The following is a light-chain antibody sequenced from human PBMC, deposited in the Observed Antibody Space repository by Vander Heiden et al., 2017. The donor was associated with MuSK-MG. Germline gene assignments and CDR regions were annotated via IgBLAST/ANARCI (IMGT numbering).Light chain of an antibody. CDR1: QSISSW. V-gene: IGKV1-5*03. Sequence: DIQMTQSPSTPSASVGGRVTITCRASQSISSWLAWYQQKPGNAPKLLIYTASSLQSGVPSRFSGSGSGTEFTLTISSLQPDDFATYYCQQYNEYSRMCSFGQGTKLEI. J-gene: IGKJ2*04. CDR2: TAS. CDR3: QQYNEYSRMCS.